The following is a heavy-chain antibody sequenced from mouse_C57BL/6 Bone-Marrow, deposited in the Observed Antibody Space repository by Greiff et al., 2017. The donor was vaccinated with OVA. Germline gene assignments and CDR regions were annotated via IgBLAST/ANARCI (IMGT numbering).Heavy chain of an antibody. CDR2: IDPSDSYT. CDR3: ARMGEDDGYIW. CDR1: GYTFTSYW. D-gene: IGHD2-3*01. J-gene: IGHJ2*01. V-gene: IGHV1-59*01. Sequence: QVQLQQPGAEMVRPGTSVKLSCKASGYTFTSYWMHWVKQRPGQGLEWIGVIDPSDSYTNYNQKFKGKATLTVDTSSSTAYMQLSSLTSEDSAVYYGARMGEDDGYIWWGQGTTLTVSS.